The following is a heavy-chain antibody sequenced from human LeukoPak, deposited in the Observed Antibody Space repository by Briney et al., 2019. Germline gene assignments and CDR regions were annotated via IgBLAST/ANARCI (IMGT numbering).Heavy chain of an antibody. CDR3: AKEPYSSVYYFYFMDV. V-gene: IGHV3-30*02. Sequence: PGGSLRLSCAASGFTFSTCGIHWVRQAPGKGLEWVAFIRYGGSDIYYGDSVKGRFTISRDNSKNTLYLQMNSLRGEDTAVYYCAKEPYSSVYYFYFMDVWGKGTTVTVSS. CDR2: IRYGGSDI. J-gene: IGHJ6*03. CDR1: GFTFSTCG. D-gene: IGHD6-25*01.